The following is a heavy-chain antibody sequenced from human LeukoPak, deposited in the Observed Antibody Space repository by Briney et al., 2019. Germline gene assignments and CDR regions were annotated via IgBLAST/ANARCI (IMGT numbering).Heavy chain of an antibody. D-gene: IGHD3-9*01. Sequence: ASVKVSCKASGYTFTSYGISWVRQAPGQGREWMGWISAHNGNTNYAQKLQGRVTMTTDTSTSTAYMELRSLRSDDTAVYYCARDLNVLRYFDWAKKTWMDYWGQGTLVTVSS. V-gene: IGHV1-18*01. CDR2: ISAHNGNT. J-gene: IGHJ4*02. CDR1: GYTFTSYG. CDR3: ARDLNVLRYFDWAKKTWMDY.